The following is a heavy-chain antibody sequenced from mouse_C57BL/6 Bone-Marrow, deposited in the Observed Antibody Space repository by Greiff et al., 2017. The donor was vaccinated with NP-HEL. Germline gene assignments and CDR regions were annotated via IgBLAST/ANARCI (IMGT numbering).Heavy chain of an antibody. Sequence: VQLQQSGAELVRPGASVKLSCKASGYTFTDYYINWVKQRPGQGLEWISRIYPGSGSTYYNEKFKGKATLTAEKSSSTAYMQLSSLTSEDSAVYFCAREDYGSNWFAYWGQGTLVTVSA. J-gene: IGHJ3*01. CDR2: IYPGSGST. CDR1: GYTFTDYY. CDR3: AREDYGSNWFAY. D-gene: IGHD1-1*01. V-gene: IGHV1-76*01.